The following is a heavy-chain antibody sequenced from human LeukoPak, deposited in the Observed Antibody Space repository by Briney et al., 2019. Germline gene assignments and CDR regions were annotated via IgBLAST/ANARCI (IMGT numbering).Heavy chain of an antibody. J-gene: IGHJ4*02. CDR2: INPNSGGT. CDR3: ARDEGPPRYNWNYGGPDY. D-gene: IGHD1-7*01. Sequence: ASVKVSCKASGYTFTGYYMHWVRQAPGQGLEWMGWINPNSGGTNYAQKSQGRVTMTRDTSISTAYMELSRLRSDDTAVYYCARDEGPPRYNWNYGGPDYWGQGTLVTVSS. CDR1: GYTFTGYY. V-gene: IGHV1-2*02.